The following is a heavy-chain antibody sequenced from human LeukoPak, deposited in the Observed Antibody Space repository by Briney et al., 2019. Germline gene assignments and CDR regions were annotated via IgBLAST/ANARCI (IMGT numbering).Heavy chain of an antibody. J-gene: IGHJ6*03. CDR3: ARDRPRGSNYIHYMDV. CDR2: IWYDGSNK. CDR1: GFTFSSYG. V-gene: IGHV3-33*01. D-gene: IGHD4-11*01. Sequence: PGRSLRLSCAASGFTFSSYGMHWVRQAPGKGLEWVAVIWYDGSNKYYADSVKGRFTISRDNSKNTLYLQMNSLRAEDTAVYYCARDRPRGSNYIHYMDVWGKGTTVIVPS.